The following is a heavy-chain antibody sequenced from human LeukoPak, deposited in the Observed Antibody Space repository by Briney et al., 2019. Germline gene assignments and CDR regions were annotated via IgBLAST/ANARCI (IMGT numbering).Heavy chain of an antibody. CDR2: IYTSGST. CDR1: GGSISSYY. J-gene: IGHJ1*01. V-gene: IGHV4-4*07. D-gene: IGHD6-13*01. CDR3: ARTASEYSISWID. Sequence: PSETQSLTCTVSGGSISSYYWSWIRQPAGKGLEWIGRIYTSGSTNYNPSLKSRVTISVDSSKNQFSLKLTSVTAADTAVYYCARTASEYSISWIDWGQGTLVTVSS.